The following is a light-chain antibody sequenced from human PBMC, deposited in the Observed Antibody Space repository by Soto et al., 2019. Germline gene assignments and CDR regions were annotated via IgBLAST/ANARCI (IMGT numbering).Light chain of an antibody. J-gene: IGLJ2*01. CDR3: SSYAGSKVL. CDR1: SSDVGAYDC. Sequence: QSALTQPPSASGSPGQSVTISCTGTSSDVGAYDCVSWYQQHPGKAPKLMIYEVTKRPSGVPDRFSGSKSGNTASLTVSGLQAEDEADYYCSSYAGSKVLFGGGTKLTVL. V-gene: IGLV2-8*01. CDR2: EVT.